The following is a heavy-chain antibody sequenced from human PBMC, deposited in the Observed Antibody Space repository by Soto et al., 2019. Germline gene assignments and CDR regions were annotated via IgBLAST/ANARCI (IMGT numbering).Heavy chain of an antibody. CDR1: GFTFSSYA. CDR2: ISGSGGST. Sequence: GGSLRLSCAASGFTFSSYAMSWVRQAPGKGLEWVSAISGSGGSTYYADSVKGRFTISRDNSKNTLYLQMNSLRAEDTAVYYCAKVGDNYYDSSGTMHSPFDYWGQGTLVTVSS. CDR3: AKVGDNYYDSSGTMHSPFDY. V-gene: IGHV3-23*01. D-gene: IGHD3-22*01. J-gene: IGHJ4*02.